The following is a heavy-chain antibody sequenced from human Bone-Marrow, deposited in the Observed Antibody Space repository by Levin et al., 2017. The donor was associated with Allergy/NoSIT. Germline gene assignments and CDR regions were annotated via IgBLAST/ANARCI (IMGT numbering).Heavy chain of an antibody. D-gene: IGHD1-1*01. CDR1: GGSISSAGYH. CDR3: ARLDGYSFDY. J-gene: IGHJ4*02. CDR2: FSYRGST. Sequence: PSETLSLTCTVSGGSISSAGYHWTWIRQYPGTGLEWIGYFSYRGSTYFNPSLKSRLAMSIDTSEQHFSLNLTSVSAADTAIYYCARLDGYSFDYWGQGALVTVSS. V-gene: IGHV4-31*03.